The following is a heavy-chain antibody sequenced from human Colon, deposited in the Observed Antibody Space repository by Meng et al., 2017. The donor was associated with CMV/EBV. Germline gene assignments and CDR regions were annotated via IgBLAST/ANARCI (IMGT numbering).Heavy chain of an antibody. CDR3: TRERPEVMVYAIRRHYFDY. CDR2: IYYSGRT. Sequence: SSGMCYWSWIRQLPGKGLEWIWYIYYSGRTNYNPSLKSRVTISVDTSKNQFSLKLSSVTAADTAVYYWTRERPEVMVYAIRRHYFDYWGQGTLVTVSS. J-gene: IGHJ4*02. D-gene: IGHD2-8*01. V-gene: IGHV4-61*01. CDR1: SSGMCY.